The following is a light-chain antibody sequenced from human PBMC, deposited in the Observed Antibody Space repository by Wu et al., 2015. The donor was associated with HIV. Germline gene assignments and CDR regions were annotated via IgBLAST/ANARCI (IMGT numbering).Light chain of an antibody. CDR1: QSISSD. J-gene: IGKJ1*01. CDR3: QQTYSTPKT. CDR2: AVS. V-gene: IGKV1-39*01. Sequence: DIQMTQSPPSLSASVGDRVTITCRASQSISSDLKWYQQKPGAAPQLPIYAVSSLQSGVPSRFSGSGSGTDFTLTISSLQPEDFATYYCQQTYSTPKTFGQGTKVEIK.